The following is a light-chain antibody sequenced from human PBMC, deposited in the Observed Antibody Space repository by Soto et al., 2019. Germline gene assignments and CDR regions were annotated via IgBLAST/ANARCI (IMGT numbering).Light chain of an antibody. CDR3: SSYTGSSTYV. J-gene: IGLJ1*01. V-gene: IGLV2-14*01. CDR1: SSDVGCYDY. Sequence: QSALTQPASVSGSLGQSINISCTGTSSDVGCYDYVSWYQQHPAKAPKLMIYEVTNRPSGVSNRSSGSNAGNTATLTISGLHAEDEADYYCSSYTGSSTYVFGTGTKVTVL. CDR2: EVT.